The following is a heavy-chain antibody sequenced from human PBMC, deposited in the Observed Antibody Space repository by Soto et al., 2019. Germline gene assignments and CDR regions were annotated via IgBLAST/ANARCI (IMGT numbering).Heavy chain of an antibody. CDR3: AKVSPRLGYSSSWYWWFDY. J-gene: IGHJ4*02. Sequence: GGSLRLSCAASGFTFSSYGMHWVRQAPGKGLEWVAVISYDGSNKYYADSVKGRFTISRDNSKNTLYLQMNSLRAEDTAVYYCAKVSPRLGYSSSWYWWFDYWGQGTLVTVSS. CDR2: ISYDGSNK. D-gene: IGHD6-13*01. V-gene: IGHV3-30*18. CDR1: GFTFSSYG.